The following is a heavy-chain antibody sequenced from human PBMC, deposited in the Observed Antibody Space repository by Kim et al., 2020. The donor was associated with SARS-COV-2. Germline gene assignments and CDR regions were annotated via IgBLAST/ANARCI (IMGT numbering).Heavy chain of an antibody. V-gene: IGHV3-21*01. D-gene: IGHD4-17*01. CDR2: ISSSSSNI. CDR1: GFTFSSYS. J-gene: IGHJ4*02. Sequence: GGSLRLSCEASGFTFSSYSMHWVRQAPGKGLEWVSSISSSSSNIYYADSVKGRFTISRDNSKNSLYLQMNSLRAEDTAVYYCARPQSTVTTTSSVYWGQGAPVTVSS. CDR3: ARPQSTVTTTSSVY.